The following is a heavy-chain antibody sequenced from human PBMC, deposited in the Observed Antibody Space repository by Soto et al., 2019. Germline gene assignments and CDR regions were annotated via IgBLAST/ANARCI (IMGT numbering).Heavy chain of an antibody. CDR1: GYTFTGYY. V-gene: IGHV1-2*02. D-gene: IGHD6-13*01. J-gene: IGHJ6*02. CDR2: INPNSGGT. CDR3: ATGIAAAGDYYGMDV. Sequence: GASVKVSCKASGYTFTGYYMHWVRQAPGQGLEWMGWINPNSGGTNYEQKFQGRVTMTRDTSISTAYMELSRLRSDDTAVYYCATGIAAAGDYYGMDVWGQGTTVTVSS.